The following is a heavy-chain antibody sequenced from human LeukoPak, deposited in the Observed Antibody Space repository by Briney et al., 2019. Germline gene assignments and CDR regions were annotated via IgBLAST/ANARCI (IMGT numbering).Heavy chain of an antibody. CDR3: ARRYVAARHFDY. CDR1: GGSISSSSYY. J-gene: IGHJ4*02. V-gene: IGHV4-39*01. CDR2: IYYSGST. Sequence: SETLPLTCTVSGGSISSSSYYWGWIRQPPGKGLEWIGSIYYSGSTYYNPSLKSRVTISVDTSKNQFSLKLSSVTAADTAVYYCARRYVAARHFDYWGQGTLVTVSS. D-gene: IGHD6-6*01.